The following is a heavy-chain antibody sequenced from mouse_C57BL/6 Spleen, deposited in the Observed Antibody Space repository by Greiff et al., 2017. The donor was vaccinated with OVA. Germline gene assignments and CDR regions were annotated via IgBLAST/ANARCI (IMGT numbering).Heavy chain of an antibody. CDR3: ARYEKAYGYDSMDY. CDR1: GYTFTEYT. D-gene: IGHD2-2*01. J-gene: IGHJ4*01. V-gene: IGHV1-62-2*01. Sequence: QVQLKQSGAELVKPGASVKLSCKASGYTFTEYTIHWVKQRSGQGLEWIGWFYPGSGSIKYNEKFKDKATLTADKSSSTVYMELIKLTSEDSAVYFGARYEKAYGYDSMDYWGQGTSVTVSS. CDR2: FYPGSGSI.